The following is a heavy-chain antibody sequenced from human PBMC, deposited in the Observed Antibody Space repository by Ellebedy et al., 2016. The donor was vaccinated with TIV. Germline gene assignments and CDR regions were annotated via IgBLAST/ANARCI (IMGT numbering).Heavy chain of an antibody. Sequence: ASVKVSXXASGYTFTSYYMHWVRQAPGQGLEWMGIINPSGGSTSYAQKFQGRVTMTRDTSTSTAYMELRSLRSDDTAVYYCARFGYGSGSYYKSYYYYGMDVWGQGTTVTVSS. CDR3: ARFGYGSGSYYKSYYYYGMDV. V-gene: IGHV1-46*01. D-gene: IGHD3-10*01. CDR2: INPSGGST. CDR1: GYTFTSYY. J-gene: IGHJ6*02.